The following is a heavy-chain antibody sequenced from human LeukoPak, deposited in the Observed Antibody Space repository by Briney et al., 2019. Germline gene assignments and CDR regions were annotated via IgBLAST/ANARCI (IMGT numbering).Heavy chain of an antibody. D-gene: IGHD5-18*01. CDR3: ARDSRMGYSYGTFNY. CDR2: IIPILGIA. V-gene: IGHV1-69*04. Sequence: SVKVSCKASGGTFSSYAISWVRQAPGQGLEWMGRIIPILGIANYAQKFQGRVTITADKSTSTAYMELSSLRSEDAAVYYCARDSRMGYSYGTFNYWGQGTLVTVSS. CDR1: GGTFSSYA. J-gene: IGHJ4*02.